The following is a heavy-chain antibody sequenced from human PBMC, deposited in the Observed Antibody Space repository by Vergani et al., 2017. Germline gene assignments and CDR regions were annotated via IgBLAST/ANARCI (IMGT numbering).Heavy chain of an antibody. CDR3: ARDYYYGSGSYYPDAFDI. J-gene: IGHJ3*02. D-gene: IGHD3-10*01. Sequence: EVQLLESGGGLVQPGGSLRLSCAASGFTFSSYAMSWVRQAPGKGLEWVSAISGSGGSTYYADSVKGRFTISRDNSKNTLYLQMNSLRAEDTAVYYCARDYYYGSGSYYPDAFDIWGQGTMVTVSS. V-gene: IGHV3-23*01. CDR2: ISGSGGST. CDR1: GFTFSSYA.